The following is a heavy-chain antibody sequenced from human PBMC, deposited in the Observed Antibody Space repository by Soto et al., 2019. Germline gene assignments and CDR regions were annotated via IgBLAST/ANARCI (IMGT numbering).Heavy chain of an antibody. Sequence: QVQLVESGGGVVQPGRSLRLSCAASGFTFSSYGMHWVRQAPGKGLEWVAVISYDGSNKYYADSVKGRFTISRDNSKNTLYLQMNSLRAEDTAVYYCAKYRFGDFWSGYYPRYYYYGMDVWGQGTTVTVSS. CDR3: AKYRFGDFWSGYYPRYYYYGMDV. J-gene: IGHJ6*02. CDR2: ISYDGSNK. V-gene: IGHV3-30*18. D-gene: IGHD3-3*01. CDR1: GFTFSSYG.